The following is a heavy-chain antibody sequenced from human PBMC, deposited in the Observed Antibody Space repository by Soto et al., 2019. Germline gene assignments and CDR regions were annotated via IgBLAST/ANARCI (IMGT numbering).Heavy chain of an antibody. D-gene: IGHD3-22*01. J-gene: IGHJ5*02. CDR2: ISAYNGNT. CDR3: ARHRNYYDSSGYYDWFDP. Sequence: QVQLVQSGAEVKKPGASVKVSCKASGYTFTSYGISWVRQAPGQGLEWMGWISAYNGNTNYAQKLQGRVTMTTDTSTSTAYLQWSSLKASDTAMYYCARHRNYYDSSGYYDWFDPWGQGTLVTVSS. CDR1: GYTFTSYG. V-gene: IGHV1-18*04.